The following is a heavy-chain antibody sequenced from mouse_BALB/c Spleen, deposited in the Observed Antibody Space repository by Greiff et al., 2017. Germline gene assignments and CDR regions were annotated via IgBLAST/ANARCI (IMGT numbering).Heavy chain of an antibody. J-gene: IGHJ3*01. CDR2: ISYSGST. CDR3: ARSGTRGFAY. D-gene: IGHD3-1*01. CDR1: GYSITSDYA. V-gene: IGHV3-2*02. Sequence: VQLKESGPGLVKPSQSLSLTCTVTGYSITSDYAWNWIRQFPGNKLEWMGYISYSGSTSYNPSLKSRISITRDTSKNQFFLPLNSVTTEDTATYYCARSGTRGFAYWGQGTLVTVSA.